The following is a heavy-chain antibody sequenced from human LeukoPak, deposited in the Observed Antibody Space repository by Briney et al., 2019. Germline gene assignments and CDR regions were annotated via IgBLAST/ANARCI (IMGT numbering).Heavy chain of an antibody. V-gene: IGHV3-23*01. CDR3: ARVLEGSAQVAPDY. CDR2: IRVSDGAR. Sequence: GESLRLSCVASGFTFPTYAMMWVRQAPGKGLEWVSSIRVSDGARFYADSVKGRFTTSRDNPKNTLFLQMNSLRAEDTAVYYCARVLEGSAQVAPDYWGQGTLVTVSS. CDR1: GFTFPTYA. J-gene: IGHJ4*02. D-gene: IGHD2-15*01.